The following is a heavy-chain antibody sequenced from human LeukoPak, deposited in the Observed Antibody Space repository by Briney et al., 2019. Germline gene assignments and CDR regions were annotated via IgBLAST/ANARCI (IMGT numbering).Heavy chain of an antibody. Sequence: SETLSLTCTVSGGSISSSSYYWGWIRQPPGKGLEWIGSIYYSGSTYYNPSLKSRVTISVDTSKNQFSLKLSSVTAADTAVYYCARAHGTYYDILTGSVHPNDAFDIWGQGTMVTVSS. V-gene: IGHV4-39*07. J-gene: IGHJ3*02. CDR3: ARAHGTYYDILTGSVHPNDAFDI. CDR2: IYYSGST. CDR1: GGSISSSSYY. D-gene: IGHD3-9*01.